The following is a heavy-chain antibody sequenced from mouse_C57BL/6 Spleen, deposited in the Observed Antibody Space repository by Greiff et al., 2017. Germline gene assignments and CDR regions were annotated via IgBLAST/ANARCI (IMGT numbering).Heavy chain of an antibody. V-gene: IGHV1-64*01. J-gene: IGHJ2*01. Sequence: QVQLQQPGAELVKPGASVKLSCKASGYTFTSYWMHWVKQRPGQGLEWIGMIHPNSGGTNYNEKFKSKATLTVDKSSSTAYMQLSSLTTEDSAVYYCASPVTTLAYYFDYWGQGTTLTVSS. CDR1: GYTFTSYW. D-gene: IGHD1-1*01. CDR2: IHPNSGGT. CDR3: ASPVTTLAYYFDY.